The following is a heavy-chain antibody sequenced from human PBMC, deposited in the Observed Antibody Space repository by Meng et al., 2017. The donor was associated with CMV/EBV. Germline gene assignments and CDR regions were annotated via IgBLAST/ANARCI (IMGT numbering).Heavy chain of an antibody. Sequence: GESLKISCAASGFTFSSYWMSWVRQAPGQGLEWVANIKQDGSEKYYVDPVKGRFTISRDNAKNSLYLQMNSLRAEDTAVYYCALIGEMATIDYWGQGTLVTVSS. CDR2: IKQDGSEK. CDR3: ALIGEMATIDY. J-gene: IGHJ4*02. V-gene: IGHV3-7*01. CDR1: GFTFSSYW. D-gene: IGHD5-24*01.